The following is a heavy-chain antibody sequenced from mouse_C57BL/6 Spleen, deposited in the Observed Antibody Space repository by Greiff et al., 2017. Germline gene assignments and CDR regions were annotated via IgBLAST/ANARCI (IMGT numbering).Heavy chain of an antibody. J-gene: IGHJ4*01. CDR2: ISGGGGNP. D-gene: IGHD2-14*01. V-gene: IGHV5-9*01. Sequence: DVMLVESGGGLVKPGGSLKLSCAASGFTFSSYTMSWVRQTPEKRLGWVATISGGGGNPYFPDSVKGRFTISRDNAQNTLYLQMSSLRSEDTALYYCARQGLEYDEKTAMVYWGQGTSVTVSS. CDR3: ARQGLEYDEKTAMVY. CDR1: GFTFSSYT.